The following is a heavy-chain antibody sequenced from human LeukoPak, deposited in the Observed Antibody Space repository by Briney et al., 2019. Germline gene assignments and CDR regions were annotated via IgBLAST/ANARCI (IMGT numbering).Heavy chain of an antibody. V-gene: IGHV3-21*01. D-gene: IGHD1-1*01. CDR3: ARVLDHAFDY. Sequence: PGGSLRLSCAASGFTFSSYSMNWVRQAPGKGLEWVSSISTGSSYIYYADSVKGRFTISRDNAENSLYLQMNSLRAEDTAVYYCARVLDHAFDYGGQGTLVTVSS. J-gene: IGHJ4*02. CDR1: GFTFSSYS. CDR2: ISTGSSYI.